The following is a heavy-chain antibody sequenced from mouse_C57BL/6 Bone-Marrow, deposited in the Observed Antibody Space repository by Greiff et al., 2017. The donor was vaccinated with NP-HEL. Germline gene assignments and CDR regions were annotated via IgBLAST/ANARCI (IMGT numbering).Heavy chain of an antibody. CDR1: GYTFTSYW. CDR3: TYYGSSYWYFDV. V-gene: IGHV1-5*01. J-gene: IGHJ1*03. Sequence: VQLQQSGTVLARPGASVKMSCKTSGYTFTSYWMHWVKQRPGQGLEWIGAIYPGNSDTSYNQKFKGKAKLTAVTSASTAYMGLSSLTNEDSAVYYCTYYGSSYWYFDVWGTGTTVTVSS. D-gene: IGHD1-1*01. CDR2: IYPGNSDT.